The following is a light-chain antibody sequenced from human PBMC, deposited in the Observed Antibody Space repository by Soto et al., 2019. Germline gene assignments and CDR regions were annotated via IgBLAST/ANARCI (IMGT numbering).Light chain of an antibody. J-gene: IGLJ2*01. CDR1: NDDIGLYNY. Sequence: QSVLTQPASVSGSPGQSITIPCTGSNDDIGLYNYVSWYQHHPGKAPKLMIYEVDNRPSGVSNRFSASKSGDMASLTIAGLHTEDEADYYCSSFTRSRTIIFGGGTKVTVL. V-gene: IGLV2-14*01. CDR3: SSFTRSRTII. CDR2: EVD.